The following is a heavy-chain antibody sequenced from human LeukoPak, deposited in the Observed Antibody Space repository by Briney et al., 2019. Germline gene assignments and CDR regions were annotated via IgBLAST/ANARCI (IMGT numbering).Heavy chain of an antibody. J-gene: IGHJ4*02. CDR2: ISRDGQNT. D-gene: IGHD5-24*01. CDR3: AKGDAYNGCFDY. V-gene: IGHV3-43*01. Sequence: HPGGSLRLSCVVSGLTFDDYTMHWVRQPPGKGLEWVSFISRDGQNTYYADSVKGRFTISRDNSKNSLSLQMNNLTTDDTALYYCAKGDAYNGCFDYWGQGTRVTVS. CDR1: GLTFDDYT.